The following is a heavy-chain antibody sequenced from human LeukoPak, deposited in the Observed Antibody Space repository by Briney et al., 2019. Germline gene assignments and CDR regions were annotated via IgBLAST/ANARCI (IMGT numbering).Heavy chain of an antibody. V-gene: IGHV3-30*18. D-gene: IGHD1-26*01. Sequence: GGSLRLSCAASGFTFSSYGMHWVRQAPGKGLEWVAVISYDGSNKYYADSVKGRFTISRDNSKNTLYLQMNSLRAEDTAVYYCANSAGADSEGGDYFDLWGQGTLVAVSS. J-gene: IGHJ4*02. CDR3: ANSAGADSEGGDYFDL. CDR1: GFTFSSYG. CDR2: ISYDGSNK.